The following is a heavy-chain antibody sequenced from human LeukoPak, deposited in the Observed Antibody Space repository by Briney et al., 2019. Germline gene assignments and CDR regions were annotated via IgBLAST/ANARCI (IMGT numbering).Heavy chain of an antibody. J-gene: IGHJ6*02. D-gene: IGHD2-2*01. Sequence: GGSLRLSCTASGFTFGDYAISWVRQAPGKGLEWVGFIGSKAYGGTTAYAASVKGRFTVSRDDSKSIAYLQMNSLKTEDTDVYYCTRALPTEYCSSTNSYVVDYGMDAWGQGTTVTVSS. CDR1: GFTFGDYA. V-gene: IGHV3-49*04. CDR3: TRALPTEYCSSTNSYVVDYGMDA. CDR2: IGSKAYGGTT.